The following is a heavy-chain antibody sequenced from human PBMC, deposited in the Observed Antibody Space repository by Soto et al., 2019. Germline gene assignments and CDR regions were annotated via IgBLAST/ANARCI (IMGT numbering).Heavy chain of an antibody. CDR2: INPSGGST. CDR3: ARARLHSGRYWRVTTSLSWFDY. CDR1: GYTFTSYY. V-gene: IGHV1-46*01. Sequence: GASVKVSCKASGYTFTSYYMHWVRQAPGQGLEWMGIINPSGGSTSYAQKFQGRVTMTRDTSTSTVYMELSSLRSEDTGVYYCARARLHSGRYWRVTTSLSWFDYCRQGPLIIVSS. J-gene: IGHJ4*02. D-gene: IGHD1-26*01.